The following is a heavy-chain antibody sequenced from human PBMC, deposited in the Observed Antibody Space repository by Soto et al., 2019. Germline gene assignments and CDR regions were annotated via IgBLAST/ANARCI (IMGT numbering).Heavy chain of an antibody. CDR1: GGSFSGYY. CDR2: INHSGST. D-gene: IGHD6-13*01. Sequence: SETLSLTCAVYGGSFSGYYWTWIRQPPGTGLEWIGEINHSGSTNYNPSLKSRVTISVDTSKNQFSLKLTSVTAADTAVYYCARDKAPLYGSSWYWFDPWGQGTLVTVSS. CDR3: ARDKAPLYGSSWYWFDP. J-gene: IGHJ5*02. V-gene: IGHV4-34*01.